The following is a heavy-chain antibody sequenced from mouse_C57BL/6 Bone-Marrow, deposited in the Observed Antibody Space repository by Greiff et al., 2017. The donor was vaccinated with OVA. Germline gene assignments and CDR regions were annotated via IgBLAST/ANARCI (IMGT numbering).Heavy chain of an antibody. CDR3: ARELLDGFAY. CDR2: IHPNSGST. Sequence: QVHVKQPGAELVKPGASVKLSCKASGYTFTSYWMHWVKQRPGQGLEWIGMIHPNSGSTNYNEKFKSKATLTVDKSSSTAYMQLSSLTSEDSAVYYCARELLDGFAYWGQGTLVTVSA. D-gene: IGHD1-1*01. V-gene: IGHV1-64*01. J-gene: IGHJ3*01. CDR1: GYTFTSYW.